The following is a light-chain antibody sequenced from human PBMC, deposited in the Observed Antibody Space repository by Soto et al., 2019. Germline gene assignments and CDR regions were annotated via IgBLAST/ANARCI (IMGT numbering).Light chain of an antibody. CDR2: DAS. Sequence: EIVLTQSPATLSLSPGERATLSCGASQSVRSRYLAWYQQKPGLATRLLSYDASSRATGIPDRFSGSGSRIDFTLPISRLEHKDSAVYYCQRYRRSAFTLGPETQVD. CDR3: QRYRRSAFT. CDR1: QSVRSRY. V-gene: IGKV3D-20*01. J-gene: IGKJ3*01.